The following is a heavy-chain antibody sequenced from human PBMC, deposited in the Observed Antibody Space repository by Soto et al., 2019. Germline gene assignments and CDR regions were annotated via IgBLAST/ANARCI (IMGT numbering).Heavy chain of an antibody. Sequence: PSETLSLTCAVSGGSISSGGYYWSWIRQHPGKGLEWIGYFYYGGSTNYSPSLKSRVTISVDTSKNQFSLKLNSVTAADTAVYYCARDGSERPATYWGQGILVTVSS. CDR3: ARDGSERPATY. J-gene: IGHJ4*02. CDR2: FYYGGST. D-gene: IGHD3-10*01. CDR1: GGSISSGGYY. V-gene: IGHV4-61*08.